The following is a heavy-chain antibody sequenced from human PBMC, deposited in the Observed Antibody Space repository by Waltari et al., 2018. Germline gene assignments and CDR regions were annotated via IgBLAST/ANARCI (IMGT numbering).Heavy chain of an antibody. V-gene: IGHV3-74*01. CDR1: W. Sequence: WMCWVRQVPGKGLVCVSTITADGSRTRYADSVKGRFTISRDNAKNTLYLQTNSLRAEDTAVYYCASHRPGGYGMDVWGHGTTVTVSS. CDR2: ITADGSRT. CDR3: ASHRPGGYGMDV. D-gene: IGHD2-15*01. J-gene: IGHJ6*02.